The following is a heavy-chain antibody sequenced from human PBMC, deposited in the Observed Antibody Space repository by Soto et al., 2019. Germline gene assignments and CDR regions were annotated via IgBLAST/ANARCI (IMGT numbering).Heavy chain of an antibody. Sequence: SETLSLTCTVSGGSISSSSYYWGWIRQPPGKGLEWIGSIYYSGSTYYNPSLKSRDTISVDTSKNQFSLKLSSVTAADTAVYYCARVRHFWDYYGMDVWGQGTTVTVSS. J-gene: IGHJ6*02. CDR2: IYYSGST. CDR3: ARVRHFWDYYGMDV. D-gene: IGHD3-3*02. V-gene: IGHV4-39*01. CDR1: GGSISSSSYY.